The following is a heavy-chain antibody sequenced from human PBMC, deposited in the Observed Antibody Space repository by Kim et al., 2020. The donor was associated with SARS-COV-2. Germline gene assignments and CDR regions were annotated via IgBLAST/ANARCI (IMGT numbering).Heavy chain of an antibody. Sequence: SETLSLTCIVSGGSISSDYLTWIRQPPGMGLEWSGYIYSSGSTNYSPSLKSRVTISVDTSSNQFSLKLSSVTAADPALYYCARRGWGNNWFDAWGQG. V-gene: IGHV4-59*08. CDR3: ARRGWGNNWFDA. CDR2: IYSSGST. D-gene: IGHD3-10*01. J-gene: IGHJ5*02. CDR1: GGSISSDY.